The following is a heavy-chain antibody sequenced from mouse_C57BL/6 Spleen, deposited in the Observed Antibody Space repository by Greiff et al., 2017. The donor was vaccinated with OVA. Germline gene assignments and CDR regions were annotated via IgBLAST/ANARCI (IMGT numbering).Heavy chain of an antibody. CDR1: GFTFTDYY. D-gene: IGHD4-1*01. CDR2: IRNKANGYTT. J-gene: IGHJ3*01. V-gene: IGHV7-3*01. Sequence: EVQLQESGGGLVQPGGSLSLSCAASGFTFTDYYMSWVRQPPGKALEWLGFIRNKANGYTTEYSASVKGRFTISRDNSQSILYLQMNALRAEDSATYYCARSRLGPFAYWGQGTLVTVSA. CDR3: ARSRLGPFAY.